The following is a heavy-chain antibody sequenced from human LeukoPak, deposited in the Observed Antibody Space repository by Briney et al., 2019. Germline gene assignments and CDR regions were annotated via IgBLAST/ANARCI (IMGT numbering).Heavy chain of an antibody. J-gene: IGHJ4*02. CDR3: ARQYYDTLTDPNYFYS. Sequence: GEYLKISCKGSRYSFSNYWISWVRQMPGKGLEWVGIILPGNSDTRYSPSFQGQVTMSADKSISTAYLQWSSLKAADTAMYYCARQYYDTLTDPNYFYSWVQGTLVTVSS. D-gene: IGHD3-9*01. CDR2: ILPGNSDT. V-gene: IGHV5-51*01. CDR1: RYSFSNYW.